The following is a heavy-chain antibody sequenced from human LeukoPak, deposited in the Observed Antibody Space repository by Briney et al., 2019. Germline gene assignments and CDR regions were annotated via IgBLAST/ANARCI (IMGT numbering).Heavy chain of an antibody. CDR1: GFTFSSYA. CDR2: ISYDGSNK. J-gene: IGHJ4*02. CDR3: ARELRGTYYYGSGSRNFDY. Sequence: PGGSPRLSCAASGFTFSSYAMHWVRQAPGKGLEWVAVISYDGSNKYYADSVKGRFTISRDNSKNTLYLQMNSLRAEDTAVYYCARELRGTYYYGSGSRNFDYWGQGTLVTVSS. D-gene: IGHD3-10*01. V-gene: IGHV3-30-3*01.